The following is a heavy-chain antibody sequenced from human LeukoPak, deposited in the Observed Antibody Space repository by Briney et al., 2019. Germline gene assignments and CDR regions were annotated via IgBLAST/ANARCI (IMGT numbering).Heavy chain of an antibody. CDR2: IRSSGDII. J-gene: IGHJ4*02. V-gene: IGHV3-48*02. Sequence: PGGSLRLSCVASGFSFTRYSMNWVRQAPGKGLQWVSYIRSSGDIIHYADSVKGRFTISRDTAKNTLYLQMNNLRDGDTAVYYCARDPMALDFWGRGTLVTVSS. CDR1: GFSFTRYS. CDR3: ARDPMALDF. D-gene: IGHD3-10*01.